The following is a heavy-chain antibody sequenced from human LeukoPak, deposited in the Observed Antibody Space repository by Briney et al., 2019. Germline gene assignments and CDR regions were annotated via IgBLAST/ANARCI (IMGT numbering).Heavy chain of an antibody. Sequence: PSETLSLTCTVSGAPISSSSYYGAWIRQPPGKGLEWIGSIYFIGSTYYNTSLKSRVTISVDTSKNQFSLNLSSVTAADTAVYYCARGIIGTFDFWGQGILVSVSS. J-gene: IGHJ4*02. CDR2: IYFIGST. D-gene: IGHD1-7*01. V-gene: IGHV4-39*02. CDR1: GAPISSSSYY. CDR3: ARGIIGTFDF.